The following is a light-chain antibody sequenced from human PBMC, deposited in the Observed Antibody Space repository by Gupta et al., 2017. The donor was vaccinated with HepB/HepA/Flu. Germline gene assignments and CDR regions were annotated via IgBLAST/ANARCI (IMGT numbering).Light chain of an antibody. CDR3: QQYNSQGT. J-gene: IGKJ1*01. CDR1: QSISNW. V-gene: IGKV1-5*03. CDR2: KAS. Sequence: DIQMTQSPSTLSASVGDRVTITCRASQSISNWLAWYQQKAGKAPKLLIYKASSFESGVPSRFSGSGSGTEFTLTISSLQPDDFATYYCQQYNSQGTFGQGTKVEIK.